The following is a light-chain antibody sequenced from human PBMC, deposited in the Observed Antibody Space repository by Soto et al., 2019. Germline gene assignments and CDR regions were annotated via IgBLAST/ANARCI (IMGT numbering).Light chain of an antibody. CDR2: EVS. Sequence: QSVLTQPASVSGSPGQSITISCTGTSRDVGGYNYVSWHQQHPGKAPKVIITEVSNRPSGVSNRFSGSKSGNTASLTISGLQAEDEADYYCCSYAGSYTWVFGGGTKLTVL. J-gene: IGLJ3*02. CDR3: CSYAGSYTWV. CDR1: SRDVGGYNY. V-gene: IGLV2-14*01.